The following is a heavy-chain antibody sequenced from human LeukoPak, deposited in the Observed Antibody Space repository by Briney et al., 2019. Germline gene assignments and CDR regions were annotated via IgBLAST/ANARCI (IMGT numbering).Heavy chain of an antibody. D-gene: IGHD3-9*01. CDR1: GFTFSSYD. V-gene: IGHV3-13*04. Sequence: GGSLRLSCAASGFTFSSYDMHWVRQATGKGLEWVSAIGTAGDTYYPGSVKGRFTISRENAKNSLYLQMNSLRAGDTAVYYCASGSLYDILTGYQTYYFDYWGQGTLVTVSS. CDR2: IGTAGDT. J-gene: IGHJ4*02. CDR3: ASGSLYDILTGYQTYYFDY.